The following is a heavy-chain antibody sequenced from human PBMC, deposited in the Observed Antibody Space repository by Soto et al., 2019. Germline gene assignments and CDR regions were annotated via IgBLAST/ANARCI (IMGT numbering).Heavy chain of an antibody. CDR2: IYYSGST. CDR1: GGSISSYY. Sequence: SETLSLTCTVSGGSISSYYWSWIRQPPGRGLEWIGYIYYSGSTNYNPSLKSRVTISVDTSKNQFSLKLSSVTAADTAVYYCARDRLVPYFYYGMDVWGQGTTVTVSS. D-gene: IGHD2-2*01. J-gene: IGHJ6*02. V-gene: IGHV4-59*01. CDR3: ARDRLVPYFYYGMDV.